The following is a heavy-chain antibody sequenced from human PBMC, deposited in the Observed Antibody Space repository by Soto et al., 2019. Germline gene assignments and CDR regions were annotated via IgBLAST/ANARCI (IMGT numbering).Heavy chain of an antibody. J-gene: IGHJ3*02. Sequence: GAWYCYKKTPSRGLEWLGRTYYRSKWYNDYAVSVKSRITINPDTSKNQFSLQLNSVTPEDTAVYYCARVLEDTTMVYHAFDIRAQGTMVTVYS. D-gene: IGHD5-18*01. CDR1: GA. CDR3: ARVLEDTTMVYHAFDI. CDR2: TYYRSKWYN. V-gene: IGHV6-1*01.